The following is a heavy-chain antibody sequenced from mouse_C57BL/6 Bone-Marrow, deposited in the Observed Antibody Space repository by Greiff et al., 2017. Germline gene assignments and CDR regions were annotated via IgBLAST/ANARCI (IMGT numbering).Heavy chain of an antibody. CDR3: ARVVITSVAPYYFDY. CDR2: TFYSGIT. CDR1: GFSINSDCY. V-gene: IGHV3-3*01. D-gene: IGHD1-1*01. J-gene: IGHJ2*01. Sequence: EVQLQESGPSLVRPSQTLSLTCTVTGFSINSDCYWIWIRQFPGNKLEYIGYTFYSGITYYNPSLESRTYITRDTSTNQFSLKLRSFTTEDTATYYCARVVITSVAPYYFDYWGQGTTLTVSS.